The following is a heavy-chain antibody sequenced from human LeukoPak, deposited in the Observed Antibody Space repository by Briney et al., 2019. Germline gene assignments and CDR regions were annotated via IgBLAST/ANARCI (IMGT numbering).Heavy chain of an antibody. CDR3: ARAGTNWKIDY. J-gene: IGHJ4*02. Sequence: GGSLRLSCAASGFTFSDYWMHWVRQVPWKGLVWVSRITNEESNTNYADSVRGRFTISRNNARNTLYLQMNSLRAEDTAIYYCARAGTNWKIDYWGQGALVTVSS. V-gene: IGHV3-74*01. CDR1: GFTFSDYW. D-gene: IGHD1-20*01. CDR2: ITNEESNT.